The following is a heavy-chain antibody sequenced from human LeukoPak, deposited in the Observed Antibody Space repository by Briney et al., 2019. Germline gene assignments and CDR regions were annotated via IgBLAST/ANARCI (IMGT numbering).Heavy chain of an antibody. J-gene: IGHJ6*01. D-gene: IGHD3-22*01. CDR2: IYYSGNT. CDR3: ARGTYYYDCSGYYGFWYFYGMDV. Sequence: PSETLSLTCIVSGGSISTSAYYWGWIRQPPGEGLQWIGSIYYSGNTYYNSSLKSRVTISVGTSTSQFSLRLSSVTAADTAVYYCARGTYYYDCSGYYGFWYFYGMDVWGQGTTVTVSS. V-gene: IGHV4-39*01. CDR1: GGSISTSAYY.